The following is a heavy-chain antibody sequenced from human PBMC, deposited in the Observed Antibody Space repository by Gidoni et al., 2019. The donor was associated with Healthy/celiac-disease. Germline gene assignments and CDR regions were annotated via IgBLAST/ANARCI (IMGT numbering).Heavy chain of an antibody. Sequence: QLQLQESGPGLVKPSETLSLTCTVSGGSISSSSYYWGWIRQPPGKGLEWIGSIYYSGSTYYNPSLKSRVTISVDTSKNQFSLKLSSVTAADTAVYYCARHIYDFWSGYHNWFDPWGQGTLVTVSS. V-gene: IGHV4-39*01. CDR2: IYYSGST. D-gene: IGHD3-3*01. CDR1: GGSISSSSYY. CDR3: ARHIYDFWSGYHNWFDP. J-gene: IGHJ5*02.